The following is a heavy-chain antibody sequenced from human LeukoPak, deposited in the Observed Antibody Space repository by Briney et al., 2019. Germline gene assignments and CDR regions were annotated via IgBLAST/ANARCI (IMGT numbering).Heavy chain of an antibody. CDR1: GYTLTELS. Sequence: GASVKVSCKVSGYTLTELSMHWVRQAPGKGLEWMGGFDPEDGETIYAQKFQGRVTMTEDTSTDTAYMELSSLRSEDTAVYYCATPFAAREWELLLGAFDIWGQGTMVTVSS. V-gene: IGHV1-24*01. D-gene: IGHD1-26*01. J-gene: IGHJ3*02. CDR3: ATPFAAREWELLLGAFDI. CDR2: FDPEDGET.